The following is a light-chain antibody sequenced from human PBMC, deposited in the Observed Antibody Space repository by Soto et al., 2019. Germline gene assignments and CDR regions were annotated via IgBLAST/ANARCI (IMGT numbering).Light chain of an antibody. V-gene: IGLV1-40*01. CDR3: QSYDLSLSGWV. Sequence: QSVLTQPPSVSGAPGQRVPISCTGSSSNIGAGYDVHWYQQLPGTAPKLLIYGNSNRPSGVPDRFSGSKSGTSASLAITGLQAEDEADYYCQSYDLSLSGWVFGGGTKLTVL. CDR1: SSNIGAGYD. J-gene: IGLJ3*02. CDR2: GNS.